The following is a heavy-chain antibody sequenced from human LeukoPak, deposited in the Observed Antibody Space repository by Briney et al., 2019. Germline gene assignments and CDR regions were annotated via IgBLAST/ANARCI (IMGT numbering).Heavy chain of an antibody. Sequence: PGGSLRLSCTASGFTFGDYAMSWFRQPPGKGLEWIGEINHSGSTNYNPSLKSRVTISVDTSKNQFSLKLSSVTAADTAVYYCARLYLPATRFDYWGQGTLVTVSS. J-gene: IGHJ4*02. CDR1: GFTFGDYA. V-gene: IGHV4-34*01. D-gene: IGHD5-24*01. CDR3: ARLYLPATRFDY. CDR2: INHSGST.